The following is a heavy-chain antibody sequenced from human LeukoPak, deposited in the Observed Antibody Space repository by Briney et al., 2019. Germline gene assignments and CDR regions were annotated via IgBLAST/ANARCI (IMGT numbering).Heavy chain of an antibody. CDR1: GFTFSSYS. J-gene: IGHJ4*02. CDR2: ISSSSSYI. CDR3: AREVWGWSHFDY. D-gene: IGHD3-16*01. V-gene: IGHV3-21*01. Sequence: GGSLRLSCAASGFTFSSYSMNWVRQAPGKGLEWVSSISSSSSYIYYADSVKGRFTISRDNAKNSLYLQMNSLRAEDTAVYHCAREVWGWSHFDYWGQGTLVTVSS.